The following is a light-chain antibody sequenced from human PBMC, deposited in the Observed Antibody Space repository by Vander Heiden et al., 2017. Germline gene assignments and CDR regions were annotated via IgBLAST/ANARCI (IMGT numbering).Light chain of an antibody. CDR3: QQYNSYSWT. CDR1: QSISSW. CDR2: KAS. V-gene: IGKV1-5*03. J-gene: IGKJ1*01. Sequence: DIQMTQSPSTLSASGGDRVIITCRASQSISSWLAWYQQKPGKAPKLLISKASSLESGVPSRFSGSGSGTEFTLTISSLQPDDFATYYCQQYNSYSWTFGQGTKLEIK.